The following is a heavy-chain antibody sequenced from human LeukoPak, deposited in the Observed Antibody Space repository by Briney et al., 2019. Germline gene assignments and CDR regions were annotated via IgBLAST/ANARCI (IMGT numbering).Heavy chain of an antibody. V-gene: IGHV4-4*02. Sequence: SETLSLTCAVSGGSISSSNWWSWVRQPPGKGLEWIGEIYHSGSTNYNPSLKSRVTISVDKSKNQFSLKLSSVTAADTAVYYCARIAVALRGWFDPWGQGTLVTVSS. CDR3: ARIAVALRGWFDP. D-gene: IGHD6-19*01. CDR1: GGSISSSNW. CDR2: IYHSGST. J-gene: IGHJ5*02.